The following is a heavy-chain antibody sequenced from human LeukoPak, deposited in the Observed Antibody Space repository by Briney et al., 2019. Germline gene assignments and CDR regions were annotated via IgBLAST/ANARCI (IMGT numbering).Heavy chain of an antibody. CDR2: ISYDGSNK. Sequence: GGSLRLSCAASGFTFSSYGMHWVRQAPGKGLEWVAVISYDGSNKYYADSVKGRFTISRDNSKNTLYLQMNGLRAEDTAVYYCARARFGELSVYYFDYWGQGTLVTVSS. D-gene: IGHD3-10*01. CDR3: ARARFGELSVYYFDY. V-gene: IGHV3-30*03. CDR1: GFTFSSYG. J-gene: IGHJ4*02.